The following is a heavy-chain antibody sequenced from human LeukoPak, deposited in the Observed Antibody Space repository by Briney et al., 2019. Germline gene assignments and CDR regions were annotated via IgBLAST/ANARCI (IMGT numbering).Heavy chain of an antibody. CDR3: ARGTLVGATSY. D-gene: IGHD1-26*01. Sequence: GGSLRLSCAASGFTFSNAWMSWVRQAPGKGLEWVANIKQDGSEKYYVDSVKGRFTISRDNAKNSLYLQMNSLRAEDTAVYYCARGTLVGATSYWGQGTPVTVSS. CDR1: GFTFSNAW. J-gene: IGHJ4*02. V-gene: IGHV3-7*01. CDR2: IKQDGSEK.